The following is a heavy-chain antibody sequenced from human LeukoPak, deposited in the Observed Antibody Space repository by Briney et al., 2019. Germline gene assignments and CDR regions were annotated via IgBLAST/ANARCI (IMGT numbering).Heavy chain of an antibody. D-gene: IGHD3-3*01. CDR1: GFFSSGSW. Sequence: GGSLRSSFAPPGFFSSGSWWHWVPQPPGKGLVWLSRIKSDGSITSYADSVKGRFTISRDNAKNTLYLQMNSLRVEDTAVYYCTKSDWFDPWGQGTLVTVSS. CDR3: TKSDWFDP. CDR2: IKSDGSIT. V-gene: IGHV3-74*01. J-gene: IGHJ5*02.